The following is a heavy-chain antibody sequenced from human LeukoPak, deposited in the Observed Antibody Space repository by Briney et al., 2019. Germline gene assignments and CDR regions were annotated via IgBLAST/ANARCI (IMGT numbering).Heavy chain of an antibody. Sequence: GGSLRLSCAASGFTLSSYAMSWVRQAPGKGLEWVSAISGSGGSTYYADSVKGRFTISRDNSKNTLYLQMNSLRAEDTAVYYCAKRLYGGVISYWGQGTLVTVSS. CDR1: GFTLSSYA. D-gene: IGHD3-10*01. CDR3: AKRLYGGVISY. J-gene: IGHJ4*02. CDR2: ISGSGGST. V-gene: IGHV3-23*01.